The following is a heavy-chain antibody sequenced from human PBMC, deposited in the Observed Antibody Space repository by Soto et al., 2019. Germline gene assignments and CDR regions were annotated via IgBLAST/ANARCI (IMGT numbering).Heavy chain of an antibody. CDR3: VKRTSSDYANTTYFDF. CDR1: GFTFSNYP. J-gene: IGHJ4*02. CDR2: ISSNGGST. D-gene: IGHD4-17*01. Sequence: EVQLMESGGGLVQPGGSLRLSYSASGFTFSNYPMHWVRQAPGKRLEYVSSISSNGGSTYSADSVKGRFTISRDNSKNTLYLQMSSLRPDDTAVYYCVKRTSSDYANTTYFDFWGQGTLVTVSS. V-gene: IGHV3-64D*06.